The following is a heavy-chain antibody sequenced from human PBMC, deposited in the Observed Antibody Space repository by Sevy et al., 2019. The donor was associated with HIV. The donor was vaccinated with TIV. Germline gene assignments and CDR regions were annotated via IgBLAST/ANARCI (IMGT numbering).Heavy chain of an antibody. CDR3: ARDCNSPTCLWDMDV. D-gene: IGHD3-16*01. Sequence: GGSLRLSCAASGFTFSTYWMSWVRQSPGKGLEWVANIKKDGSEKYYVDSVKGRFTISRDNAKNSLYLQMNSLRAEDTAVYFCARDCNSPTCLWDMDVWGQGTTVTVSS. V-gene: IGHV3-7*05. CDR1: GFTFSTYW. CDR2: IKKDGSEK. J-gene: IGHJ6*02.